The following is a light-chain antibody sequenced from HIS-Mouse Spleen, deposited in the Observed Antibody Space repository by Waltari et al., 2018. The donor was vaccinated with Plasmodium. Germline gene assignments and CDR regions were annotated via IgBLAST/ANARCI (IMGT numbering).Light chain of an antibody. CDR1: QSISSY. J-gene: IGKJ1*01. CDR3: QQNYNTWT. CDR2: AAS. Sequence: DIQMTHSPSSLSASVGDRVTLTCRASQSISSYLNWYQQKPGKAPKLLIYAASSLQSGVPSRFSGSGSGTDFTLTISSLQPEDFATYYCQQNYNTWTFGQGTKVEIK. V-gene: IGKV1-39*01.